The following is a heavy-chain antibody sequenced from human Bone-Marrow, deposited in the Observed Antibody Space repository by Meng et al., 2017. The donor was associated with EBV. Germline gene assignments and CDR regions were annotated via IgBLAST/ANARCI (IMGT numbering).Heavy chain of an antibody. CDR3: TTDLYGDYYFDY. V-gene: IGHV3-15*01. D-gene: IGHD4-17*01. CDR1: RLTLSKAW. J-gene: IGHJ4*02. Sequence: QLGECGGGWVTPGGVVASACAAFRLTLSKAWMTWVRQAPGKGLEWVGRIKSKTDGGTTDYAEPVKGRFTISRDDSKNTLYLQMNSLKTEDTAVYYCTTDLYGDYYFDYWGQGTLVTVSS. CDR2: IKSKTDGGTT.